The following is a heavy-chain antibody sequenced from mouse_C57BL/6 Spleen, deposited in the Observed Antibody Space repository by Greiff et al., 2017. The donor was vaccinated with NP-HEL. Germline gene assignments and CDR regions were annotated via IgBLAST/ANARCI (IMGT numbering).Heavy chain of an antibody. Sequence: VQLQQSGPELVKPGASVKISCKASGYAFSSSWMNWVKQRPGKGLEWIGRIYPGDGDTNYNGKFKGKATLTADKSSSTAYMQLSSLTSEDSAVYFCARGGYDDGFDYWGQGTTLTVSS. CDR3: ARGGYDDGFDY. CDR2: IYPGDGDT. V-gene: IGHV1-82*01. CDR1: GYAFSSSW. D-gene: IGHD2-2*01. J-gene: IGHJ2*01.